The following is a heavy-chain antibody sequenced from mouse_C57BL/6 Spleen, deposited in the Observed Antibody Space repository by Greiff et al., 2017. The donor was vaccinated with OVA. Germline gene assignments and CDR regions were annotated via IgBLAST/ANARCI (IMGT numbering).Heavy chain of an antibody. J-gene: IGHJ4*01. CDR1: GFSFNTYA. CDR3: VRHGTGFYAMDY. CDR2: IRSKSNNYAT. Sequence: GGGLVQPKGSLKLSCAASGFSFNTYAMNWVRQAPGKGLEWVARIRSKSNNYATYYADSVKDRFTISRDDSESMLYLQMNNLKTEDTAMYYCVRHGTGFYAMDYWGQGTSVTVSS. V-gene: IGHV10-1*01. D-gene: IGHD4-1*01.